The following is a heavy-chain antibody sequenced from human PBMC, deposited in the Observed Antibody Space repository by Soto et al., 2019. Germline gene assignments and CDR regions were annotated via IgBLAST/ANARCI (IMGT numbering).Heavy chain of an antibody. CDR1: GFTFSSYG. Sequence: GGSLRLSCAASGFTFSSYGMHWVRQTPGKGLEWVAVIWYDGSNKNYVDSVKGRFIISRDNTRNTLYLEMNSLGAEDTAMYYCARGIWLQLGPDYWGQGTLVTVSS. CDR3: ARGIWLQLGPDY. D-gene: IGHD2-21*01. J-gene: IGHJ4*02. CDR2: IWYDGSNK. V-gene: IGHV3-33*01.